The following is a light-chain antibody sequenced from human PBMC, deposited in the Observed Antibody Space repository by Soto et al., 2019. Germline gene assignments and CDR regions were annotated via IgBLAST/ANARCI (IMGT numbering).Light chain of an antibody. CDR2: DAS. CDR1: QSVSSY. J-gene: IGKJ5*01. CDR3: QQRSNWPPIT. Sequence: IGLKNSPATLSLNPGERATLSCRASQSVSSYLAWYQQKPGQAPRLLIYDASNRATGIPARFSGSGSGTDFTLTISSLEPEDFAVYYCQQRSNWPPITFGHVTRLAVK. V-gene: IGKV3-11*01.